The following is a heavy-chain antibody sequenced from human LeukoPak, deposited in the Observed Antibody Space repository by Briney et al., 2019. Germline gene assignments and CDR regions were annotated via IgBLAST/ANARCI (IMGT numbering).Heavy chain of an antibody. CDR1: GGSISSYY. CDR2: IYYSGST. CDR3: ARVGSSTGVLDY. V-gene: IGHV4-59*01. Sequence: SETLSLTCTVSGGSISSYYWSWIRQPPGKGLEWIGYIYYSGSTNCNPSLKSRVTISVDTSKNQFSLKLSSVTAADTAVYYCARVGSSTGVLDYWGQGTLVTVSS. J-gene: IGHJ4*02. D-gene: IGHD3-10*01.